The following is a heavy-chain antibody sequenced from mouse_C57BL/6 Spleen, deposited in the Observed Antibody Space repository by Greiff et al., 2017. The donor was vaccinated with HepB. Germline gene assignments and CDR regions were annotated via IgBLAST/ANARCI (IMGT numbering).Heavy chain of an antibody. V-gene: IGHV14-3*01. CDR3: ALLDEVAMDY. Sequence: EVQLQQSVAELVRPGASVKLSCTASGSTIKNTYMHWVKQRPEQGLEWIGRIDPANGNTKYAPKFQGKATITADTSSNTAYLQLRSLTSEDTAIYYCALLDEVAMDYWGQGTSVTVSS. CDR1: GSTIKNTY. CDR2: IDPANGNT. J-gene: IGHJ4*01.